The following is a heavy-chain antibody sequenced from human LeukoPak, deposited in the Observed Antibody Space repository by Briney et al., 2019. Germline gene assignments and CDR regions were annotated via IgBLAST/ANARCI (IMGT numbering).Heavy chain of an antibody. CDR1: PYMFISYW. D-gene: IGHD1/OR15-1a*01. J-gene: IGHJ4*02. CDR2: INPTDSDL. Sequence: GESLKISCTGSPYMFISYWIAWVRPRPGEGLEWLGIINPTDSDLRYSPSFQGQVTMSVDRSISTAYLQWSGLEVSDTAMYYCVRRPSRTGASFDSWAQGTLVTVSS. V-gene: IGHV5-51*01. CDR3: VRRPSRTGASFDS.